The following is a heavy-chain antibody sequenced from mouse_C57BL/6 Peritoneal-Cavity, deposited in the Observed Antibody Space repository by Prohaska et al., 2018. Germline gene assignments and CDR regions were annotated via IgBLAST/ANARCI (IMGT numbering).Heavy chain of an antibody. D-gene: IGHD2-5*01. Sequence: EVQLVESGGGLVQPKGSLKLSCAASGFSFNTYAMNWVRQAPGKDLEGVDRIRSKSNKYATYYADSVKDRFTISRDDSESMLYLQMNNLKTEDTAMYYCVREGYSKGAYWGQGTLVTVSA. CDR2: IRSKSNKYAT. V-gene: IGHV10-1*01. CDR3: VREGYSKGAY. CDR1: GFSFNTYA. J-gene: IGHJ3*01.